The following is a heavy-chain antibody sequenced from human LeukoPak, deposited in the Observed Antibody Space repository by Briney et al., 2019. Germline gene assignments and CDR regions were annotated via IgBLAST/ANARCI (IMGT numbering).Heavy chain of an antibody. Sequence: ASVKVSCKASGYTFTSYGISWVRQAPGQGLEWMGWISAYNGNTNYAQKLQSRVTMTTDTSTSTAYMELRSLRSDDTAVYYCAREGGGSGSYYLYYYYYGMDVWGQGTTVTVSS. CDR3: AREGGGSGSYYLYYYYYGMDV. D-gene: IGHD3-10*01. V-gene: IGHV1-18*01. J-gene: IGHJ6*02. CDR2: ISAYNGNT. CDR1: GYTFTSYG.